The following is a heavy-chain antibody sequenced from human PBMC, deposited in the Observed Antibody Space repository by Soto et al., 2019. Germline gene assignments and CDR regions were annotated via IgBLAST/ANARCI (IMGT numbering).Heavy chain of an antibody. D-gene: IGHD1-26*01. CDR1: GGTFSSYA. Sequence: ASVKFCCKASGGTFSSYAISWVRQAPGQGLEWMGGIIPIFGTANYAQKFQGRVTITADESTSTAYMELSSLRSEDTDVYYCARGDSGRMSLWGQGTLVTVSS. CDR3: ARGDSGRMSL. V-gene: IGHV1-69*13. J-gene: IGHJ4*02. CDR2: IIPIFGTA.